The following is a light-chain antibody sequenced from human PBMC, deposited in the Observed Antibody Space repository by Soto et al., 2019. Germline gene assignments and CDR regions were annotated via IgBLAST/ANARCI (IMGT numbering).Light chain of an antibody. CDR3: QKYDSAPWT. V-gene: IGKV1-27*01. J-gene: IGKJ1*01. CDR2: GAS. Sequence: EIQMTQSPSSLSASVGDRVTITCRASQGISNDLAWYQQKPGKVPKLLIYGASTLQSGVPSRVSGSGSGTDFTLIINSLQPEDVATYYCQKYDSAPWTFGQGTKVEI. CDR1: QGISND.